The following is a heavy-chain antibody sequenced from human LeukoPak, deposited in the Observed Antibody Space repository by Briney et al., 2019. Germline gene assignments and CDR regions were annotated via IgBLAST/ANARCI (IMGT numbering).Heavy chain of an antibody. J-gene: IGHJ5*02. D-gene: IGHD2-21*01. Sequence: GGSLRLSCAASGFTFSSYAMSWVRQAPGKGLKWVSGISGSGVSTYYTDSVKGRFTVSRDNSKNTMFLQMNSLRAQDTAVYYCAKGLYGDTFLNWFDPWGQGTLVTVSS. V-gene: IGHV3-23*01. CDR1: GFTFSSYA. CDR2: ISGSGVST. CDR3: AKGLYGDTFLNWFDP.